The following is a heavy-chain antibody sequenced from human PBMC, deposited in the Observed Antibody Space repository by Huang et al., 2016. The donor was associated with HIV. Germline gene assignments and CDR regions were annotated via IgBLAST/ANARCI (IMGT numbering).Heavy chain of an antibody. D-gene: IGHD4-4*01. Sequence: EVQLLESGGALVQPGGSLRLSCAASGFLFSNYAMNWVRQAPGQGLEWVAIRSGTGAVTNDAASVKGRFSISRDNSKRTLYLQMNNLRPDDTATYYCAKGKTTSHFYRGAFDYWGQGILVTVSS. J-gene: IGHJ4*02. CDR3: AKGKTTSHFYRGAFDY. CDR1: GFLFSNYA. CDR2: RSGTGAVT. V-gene: IGHV3-23*01.